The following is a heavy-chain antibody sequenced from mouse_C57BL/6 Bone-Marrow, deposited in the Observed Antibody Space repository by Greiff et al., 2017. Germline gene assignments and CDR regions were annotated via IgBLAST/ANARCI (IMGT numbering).Heavy chain of an antibody. CDR3: ARDGYYAMDY. V-gene: IGHV5-4*01. CDR1: GFTFSSYA. CDR2: ISAGGSYT. Sequence: EVKLLESGGGLVKPGGSLKLSCAASGFTFSSYAMSWVRQTPEKRLEWVATISAGGSYTYYPDNVKGRFTISRDNAKNNLYLQMSHLKSEDTAMDYCARDGYYAMDYWGQGTSVTVSS. J-gene: IGHJ4*01.